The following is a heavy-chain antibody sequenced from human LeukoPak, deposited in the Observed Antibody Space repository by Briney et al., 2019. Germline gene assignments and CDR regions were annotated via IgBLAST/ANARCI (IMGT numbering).Heavy chain of an antibody. CDR1: GYTLTELS. CDR2: FDPEDGET. J-gene: IGHJ4*02. D-gene: IGHD3-3*01. CDR3: ATNFGVAAYFDY. V-gene: IGHV1-24*01. Sequence: GASVKVSCKVSGYTLTELSMHWVRQAPGKGLEWMGGFDPEDGETIYAQKFQGRVTMTEDTSTDTAYMELSSLRSEDTAVYYCATNFGVAAYFDYWGQGTLVTVSS.